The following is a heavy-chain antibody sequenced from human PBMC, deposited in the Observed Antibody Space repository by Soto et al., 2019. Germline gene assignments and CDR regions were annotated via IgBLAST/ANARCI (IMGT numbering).Heavy chain of an antibody. D-gene: IGHD3-22*01. J-gene: IGHJ4*02. CDR2: ISYDGSYK. V-gene: IGHV3-30*18. Sequence: QVQLVASGGGVVQPGRSLRLSCAASGFTFSNFGMHWVRQAPGKGLEWVAVISYDGSYKHYADSVKSRFTISRDDSKNTLYLQMYSLRADDTAVYYCAKGRMARYSNGYYSVDYWCQGTLLSVSS. CDR3: AKGRMARYSNGYYSVDY. CDR1: GFTFSNFG.